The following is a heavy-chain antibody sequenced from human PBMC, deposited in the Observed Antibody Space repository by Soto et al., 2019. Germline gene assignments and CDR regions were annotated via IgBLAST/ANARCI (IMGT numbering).Heavy chain of an antibody. D-gene: IGHD5-18*01. CDR1: GGSVSSGSYY. CDR2: IYYSGST. V-gene: IGHV4-61*01. CDR3: ARKTSGYSYGLYYYYGMDV. J-gene: IGHJ6*02. Sequence: PSETLSLTCTVSGGSVSSGSYYWSWIRQPPGEGLEWIGYIYYSGSTNYNPSLKSRVTISVDTSKNQFFLKLSSVTAADTAVYYCARKTSGYSYGLYYYYGMDVWGQGTTVTVSS.